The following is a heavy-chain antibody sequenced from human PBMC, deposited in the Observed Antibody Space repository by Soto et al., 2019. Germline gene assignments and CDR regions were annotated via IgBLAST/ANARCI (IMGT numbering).Heavy chain of an antibody. J-gene: IGHJ4*02. CDR3: ARVEMATIVY. D-gene: IGHD5-12*01. Sequence: QVQLQESGPGLVKPSETLSLTCTVSGGSISSYYWSWIRQPPGKGLEWIGYIYYSGSTNYNPSLKSRVTISVDTSKNQFPLKLSSVTAADTAVYYCARVEMATIVYWGQGTLVTVSS. CDR1: GGSISSYY. CDR2: IYYSGST. V-gene: IGHV4-59*01.